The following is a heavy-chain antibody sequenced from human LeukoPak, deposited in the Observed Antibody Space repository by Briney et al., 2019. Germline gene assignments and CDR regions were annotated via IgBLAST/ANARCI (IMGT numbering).Heavy chain of an antibody. CDR3: AKRIVVVPAAMAPDWFDP. CDR2: ISNSDGST. Sequence: GGSLRLSCAASRFTFSTYAMSWVRQAPGRGLEWVSTISNSDGSTYYADSVKGRFTISRDNSENTLYLQMNSLRADDTAVYYCAKRIVVVPAAMAPDWFDPWGQGTLVTVSS. D-gene: IGHD2-2*01. CDR1: RFTFSTYA. V-gene: IGHV3-23*01. J-gene: IGHJ5*02.